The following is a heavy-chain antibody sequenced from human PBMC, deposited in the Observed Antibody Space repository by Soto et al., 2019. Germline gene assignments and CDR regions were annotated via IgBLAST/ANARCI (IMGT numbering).Heavy chain of an antibody. CDR2: ISWNSGSI. Sequence: EVQLVESGGGLVQPGRSLRLSCAASGFTFDDDAMHWVRQAPGKGLEWVSGISWNSGSIGYADSVKGRFTISRDNAKNSLYLQMNSLRAEDTAMYYCAKDLPIDYWGQGTLVTVSS. CDR3: AKDLPIDY. J-gene: IGHJ4*02. CDR1: GFTFDDDA. V-gene: IGHV3-9*01.